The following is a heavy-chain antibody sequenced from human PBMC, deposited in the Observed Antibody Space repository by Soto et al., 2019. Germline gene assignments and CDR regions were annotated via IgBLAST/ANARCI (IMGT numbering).Heavy chain of an antibody. Sequence: PGESLKISCKGSGYSFTSYWISWVRQMPGKGLEWMGRIDPSDSYTNYSPSFQGHVTISADKSISTAYLQWSSLKASDTAMYYCASQQTTYPDPYCSGGSCYPYYYYGMDVWGQGTTVTVSS. CDR2: IDPSDSYT. V-gene: IGHV5-10-1*01. J-gene: IGHJ6*02. CDR3: ASQQTTYPDPYCSGGSCYPYYYYGMDV. D-gene: IGHD2-15*01. CDR1: GYSFTSYW.